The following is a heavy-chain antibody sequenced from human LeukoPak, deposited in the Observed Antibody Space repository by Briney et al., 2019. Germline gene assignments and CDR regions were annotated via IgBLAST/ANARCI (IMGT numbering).Heavy chain of an antibody. Sequence: PSETLSLTCTASGGSISSYYWNWIRQPADKGLEWIGRIYTRGGTNYNPSLKSRVTMSVDTSKNQFSLKLSSVTAADTAVYYCAREDFDSSGYQNWFDPWGQGTLVTVSS. V-gene: IGHV4-4*07. J-gene: IGHJ5*02. CDR2: IYTRGGT. D-gene: IGHD3-22*01. CDR3: AREDFDSSGYQNWFDP. CDR1: GGSISSYY.